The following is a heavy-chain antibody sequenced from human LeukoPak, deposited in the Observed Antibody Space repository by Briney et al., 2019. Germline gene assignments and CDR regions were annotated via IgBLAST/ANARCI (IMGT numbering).Heavy chain of an antibody. V-gene: IGHV3-21*01. CDR3: ARDRPSLYCSGGSCCRDAFDI. D-gene: IGHD2-15*01. CDR1: GFTFSSYS. Sequence: GGSLRLSCAASGFTFSSYSMNWVRQAPGKGLEWVSSISSSSSYIYYADSVKGRFTISRDNAKNSLYLQMNSLRAEDTAVYYCARDRPSLYCSGGSCCRDAFDIWGQGTMVAVSS. J-gene: IGHJ3*02. CDR2: ISSSSSYI.